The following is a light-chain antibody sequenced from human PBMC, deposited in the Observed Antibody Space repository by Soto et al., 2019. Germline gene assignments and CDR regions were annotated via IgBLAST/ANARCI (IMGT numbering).Light chain of an antibody. CDR1: SSDVGGYNY. CDR3: CSYGGSYTVGV. Sequence: QSALTQPRSVSGSPGQSVTISCTGTSSDVGGYNYVSWYQQHPGKAPKVMIYDVTKRPSGVPDRFSGSKSGNTASLTISGLRAEDEADYYCCSYGGSYTVGVFGGGTKLTVL. V-gene: IGLV2-11*01. CDR2: DVT. J-gene: IGLJ3*02.